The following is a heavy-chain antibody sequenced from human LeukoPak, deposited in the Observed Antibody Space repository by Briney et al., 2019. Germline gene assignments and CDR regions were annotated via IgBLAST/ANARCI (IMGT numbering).Heavy chain of an antibody. J-gene: IGHJ5*02. V-gene: IGHV4-61*01. CDR3: ARDWGRNWFDP. CDR2: IYYSGST. Sequence: SETLSLTCTVSGGSVSSGSYYWSWIRQPPGKGLEWIGYIYYSGSTNYNPSLKSRVTISVDTSKNQFSLKLSSVTAADTAVYYCARDWGRNWFDPWGQGTLVTVPS. D-gene: IGHD3-16*01. CDR1: GGSVSSGSYY.